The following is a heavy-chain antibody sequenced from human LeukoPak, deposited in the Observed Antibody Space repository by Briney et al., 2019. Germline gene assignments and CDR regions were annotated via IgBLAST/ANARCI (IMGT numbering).Heavy chain of an antibody. Sequence: SETLSLTCTVSGASISSHHWSWIRQPPGKGLEWIGHIHFSGGTNYKSSLKSRVTISADTSKNQFSLRLTSVTAADPAVYYCARESCTAGGCYFDYWGQGTLVTVSS. CDR3: ARESCTAGGCYFDY. CDR2: IHFSGGT. CDR1: GASISSHH. V-gene: IGHV4-59*11. D-gene: IGHD2-8*02. J-gene: IGHJ4*02.